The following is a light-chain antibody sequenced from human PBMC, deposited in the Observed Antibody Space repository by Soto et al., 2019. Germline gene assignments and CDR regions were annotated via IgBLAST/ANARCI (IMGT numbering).Light chain of an antibody. CDR3: QQFKAYSYT. Sequence: DIHMTQSPSTLSASVGDRVTITCRASHTINVWLAWYQQKPGKDPKLLISKASSLESGGPSRFSGSGTGTEFTLTIRSLQPDDFATYCCQQFKAYSYTFGQGTELVVK. J-gene: IGKJ2*01. CDR1: HTINVW. V-gene: IGKV1-5*03. CDR2: KAS.